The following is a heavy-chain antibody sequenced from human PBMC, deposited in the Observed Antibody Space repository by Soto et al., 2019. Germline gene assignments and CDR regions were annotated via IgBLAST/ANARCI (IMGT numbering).Heavy chain of an antibody. CDR1: GGSISRGDYY. CDR2: IYYGGST. D-gene: IGHD3-22*01. J-gene: IGHJ4*02. CDR3: ARAFDDSSGYYGGLGY. V-gene: IGHV4-30-4*01. Sequence: PSETLSLTCTVSGGSISRGDYYWSWIRQPPGKGLEWIGYIYYGGSTYYNPSLKSRLTISVETSRNQLSLKLSSVTAADTAVYYCARAFDDSSGYYGGLGYWGQGTLVTVSS.